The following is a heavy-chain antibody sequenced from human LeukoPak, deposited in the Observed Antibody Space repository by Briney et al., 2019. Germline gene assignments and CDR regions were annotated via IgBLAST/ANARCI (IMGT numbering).Heavy chain of an antibody. J-gene: IGHJ4*02. CDR1: VYTFTGYY. Sequence: ASVKVSCKASVYTFTGYYMHWVRQAPGQGLEWMGWINPNSGGTYYAQKFQGRVTMTSDTSISSAYMELSRLRSDDRAVYYCARDLYGGTSATFDYWGQGTLVTVSS. CDR3: ARDLYGGTSATFDY. CDR2: INPNSGGT. D-gene: IGHD4-23*01. V-gene: IGHV1-2*02.